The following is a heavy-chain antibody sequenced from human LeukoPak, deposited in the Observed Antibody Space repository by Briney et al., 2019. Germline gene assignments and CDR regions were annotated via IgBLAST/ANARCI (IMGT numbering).Heavy chain of an antibody. J-gene: IGHJ4*02. CDR1: IDSFTNYY. D-gene: IGHD5-24*01. CDR2: VNDSGGT. V-gene: IGHV4-34*01. Sequence: SETLSLTCAVYIDSFTNYYWNWIRQTPGKGLEWIGEVNDSGGTNINPSLRSRVILSVDTSKNQFSLKLSSVTAADTAVYYCARVTKEIFDFWGQGTLVTVSS. CDR3: ARVTKEIFDF.